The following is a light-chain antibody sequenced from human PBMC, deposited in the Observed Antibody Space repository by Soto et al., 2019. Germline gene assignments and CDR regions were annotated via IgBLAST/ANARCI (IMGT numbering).Light chain of an antibody. CDR3: TSWDSSLSVVM. CDR2: DNN. J-gene: IGLJ3*02. CDR1: SSSIGNNY. V-gene: IGLV1-51*01. Sequence: QSALTQPPSVSAAPGQKVTISCSGTSSSIGNNYVSWYQQFPGTAPKLLIYDNNKRHSGIPDRFSGSKSGTSATLGITGLQTGDEADYYCTSWDSSLSVVMFGGGTKVTVL.